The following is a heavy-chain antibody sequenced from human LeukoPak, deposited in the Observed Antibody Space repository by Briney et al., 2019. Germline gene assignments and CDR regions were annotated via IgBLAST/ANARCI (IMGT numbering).Heavy chain of an antibody. J-gene: IGHJ4*02. Sequence: ASVKVSCKASGYTFISYGISWVRQAPGQGLEWMGWVSAYADDTNYVQKFQGRVTKTTDTSTSTAYMELRSLRFDDTAVYYCARDCIGCHGFDYWGQGTLVTVSS. CDR1: GYTFISYG. D-gene: IGHD2-15*01. CDR2: VSAYADDT. V-gene: IGHV1-18*01. CDR3: ARDCIGCHGFDY.